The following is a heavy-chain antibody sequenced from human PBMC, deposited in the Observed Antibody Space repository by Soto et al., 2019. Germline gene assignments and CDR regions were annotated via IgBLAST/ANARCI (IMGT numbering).Heavy chain of an antibody. CDR3: ARDSYSSLFDS. V-gene: IGHV3-21*01. J-gene: IGHJ5*01. CDR1: GFTLSSFS. CDR2: ITTGNDYI. Sequence: GGSLRLSCVASGFTLSSFSMSWVRQTPGKGLEWVSSITTGNDYISYADSVKGRFTISRDNAKNSLFLQMNSLRAEDTALYFCARDSYSSLFDSWGQGTLVTVSS. D-gene: IGHD6-19*01.